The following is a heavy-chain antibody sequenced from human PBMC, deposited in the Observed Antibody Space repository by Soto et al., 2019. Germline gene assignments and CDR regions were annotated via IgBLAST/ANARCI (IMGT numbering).Heavy chain of an antibody. V-gene: IGHV1-69*12. CDR2: IIPIFGTA. J-gene: IGHJ6*02. Sequence: QVQLVQSGAEVKKPGSSVKVSCKASGGTFSSYAISWVRQAPGQGLEWMGGIIPIFGTANYAQKFQGRVTLTAAVSTTTAYMELSTLRPQYTAVYYCVRVTVVYDSSRLHGDYYYGMDVWGQGTTVTVSS. D-gene: IGHD3-22*01. CDR3: VRVTVVYDSSRLHGDYYYGMDV. CDR1: GGTFSSYA.